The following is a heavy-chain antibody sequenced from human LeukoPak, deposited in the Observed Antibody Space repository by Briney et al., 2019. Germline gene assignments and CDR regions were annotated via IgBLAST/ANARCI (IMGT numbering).Heavy chain of an antibody. CDR1: GGTFSSYA. V-gene: IGHV1-69*01. CDR2: IIPIFGTA. Sequence: GSSVKVSCKASGGTFSSYAISWVRQAPGQGLEWMGGIIPIFGTANYAQKFQGRVTITADESTSTAYMELSSLRSEDTAVYYCASPGGFEYSSSSGAEDAFDIWGQGTMVTVSS. D-gene: IGHD6-6*01. CDR3: ASPGGFEYSSSSGAEDAFDI. J-gene: IGHJ3*02.